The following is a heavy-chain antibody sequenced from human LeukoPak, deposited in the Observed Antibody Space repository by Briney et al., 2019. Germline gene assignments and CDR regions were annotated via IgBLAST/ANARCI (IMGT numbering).Heavy chain of an antibody. CDR3: ARRRDGYEALEY. J-gene: IGHJ4*02. CDR1: GGAISSYY. Sequence: PSETLSLTCTVSGGAISSYYWSWIRQPPGKGLEWIGYIYYSGSTNYNPSLKSQVTISVDTSKNQFSLKLSSVTAADTAVYYCARRRDGYEALEYWGQGTLVTVSS. CDR2: IYYSGST. D-gene: IGHD5-24*01. V-gene: IGHV4-59*01.